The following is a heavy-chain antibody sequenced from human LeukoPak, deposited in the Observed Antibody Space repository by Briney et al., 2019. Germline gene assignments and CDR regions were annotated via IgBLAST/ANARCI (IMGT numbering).Heavy chain of an antibody. CDR2: ISYDGSNK. V-gene: IGHV3-30-3*01. D-gene: IGHD3-10*01. J-gene: IGHJ4*02. Sequence: GRSLRLSCAASGFTFSSYAMHWVRQAPGKVLEWVAVISYDGSNKYYADSVKGRFTISRDNSKNTLYLQMNSLRAEDTAVYYCARESEPRLIWFVGGEHYYFDYWGQGTLVTVSS. CDR1: GFTFSSYA. CDR3: ARESEPRLIWFVGGEHYYFDY.